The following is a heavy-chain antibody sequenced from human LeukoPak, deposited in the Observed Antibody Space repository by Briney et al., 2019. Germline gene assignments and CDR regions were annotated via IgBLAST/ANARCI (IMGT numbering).Heavy chain of an antibody. CDR2: TKSKTDGGTT. Sequence: GGTLRLSCAAPGFTFSNAWMSWVRQAPGKGLEGFGRTKSKTDGGTTDYAAPVKGRFTISRDDSKNTLYLQMNSLKTEDTAVYYCTTDPTVVTPNWFDPWGQGTLVTVSS. J-gene: IGHJ5*02. V-gene: IGHV3-15*01. D-gene: IGHD4-23*01. CDR3: TTDPTVVTPNWFDP. CDR1: GFTFSNAW.